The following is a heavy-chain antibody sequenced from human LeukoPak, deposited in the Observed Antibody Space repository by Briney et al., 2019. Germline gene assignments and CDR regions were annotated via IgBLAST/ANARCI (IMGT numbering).Heavy chain of an antibody. J-gene: IGHJ4*02. D-gene: IGHD3-16*02. CDR2: ISAYNGNT. CDR3: AVNWGSYRYQSDY. CDR1: GYTFTSYG. Sequence: GASVKVSCKASGYTFTSYGISWVRQAPGQGLGWLGWISAYNGNTNYAQKLQGRVTMTTGTSTSTAYMELRRLRSDDTAVYYCAVNWGSYRYQSDYWGQGTLVTVSS. V-gene: IGHV1-18*01.